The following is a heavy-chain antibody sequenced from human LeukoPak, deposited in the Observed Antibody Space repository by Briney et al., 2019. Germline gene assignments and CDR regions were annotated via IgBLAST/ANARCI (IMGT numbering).Heavy chain of an antibody. CDR2: MNPNSGNT. CDR1: GYTFTSYD. CDR3: ACGIAAAGTFDY. V-gene: IGHV1-8*01. Sequence: ASVKVSCKASGYTFTSYDINWVRQATGQGLEWMGWMNPNSGNTGYAQKFQGRVTMTRNTSISTAYMELSSLRSEDTAVYYCACGIAAAGTFDYWGQGTLVTVSS. J-gene: IGHJ4*02. D-gene: IGHD6-13*01.